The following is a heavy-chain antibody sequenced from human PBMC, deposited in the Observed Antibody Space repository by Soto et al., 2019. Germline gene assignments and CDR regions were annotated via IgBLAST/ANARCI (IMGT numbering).Heavy chain of an antibody. CDR2: IYYSGST. CDR3: ARHGYGDYLFDY. V-gene: IGHV4-59*08. Sequence: SETLSLTCTVSGGSISSYYWSWIRQPPGKGLEWIGYIYYSGSTNYNPSLKSRVTISVDTSKNQFSLKLSSVTAADTAVYYCARHGYGDYLFDYWGQGTLVTVSS. CDR1: GGSISSYY. J-gene: IGHJ4*02. D-gene: IGHD4-17*01.